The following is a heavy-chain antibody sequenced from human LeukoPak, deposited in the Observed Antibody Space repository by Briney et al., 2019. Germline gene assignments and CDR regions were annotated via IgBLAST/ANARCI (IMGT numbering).Heavy chain of an antibody. J-gene: IGHJ4*02. CDR1: GFTFSSYT. Sequence: GGSLRLSCAASGFTFSSYTLNWVRQAPGKGLEWVAYISSSSVTIYYADSVKGRFTISRDNAKNSLYLQMNSLRDEDTAVYYCARDRNSNGWYDYWGQGTLVTVSS. CDR2: ISSSSVTI. V-gene: IGHV3-48*02. D-gene: IGHD6-13*01. CDR3: ARDRNSNGWYDY.